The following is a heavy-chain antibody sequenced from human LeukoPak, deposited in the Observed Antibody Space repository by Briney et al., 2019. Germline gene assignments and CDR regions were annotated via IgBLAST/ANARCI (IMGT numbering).Heavy chain of an antibody. CDR3: AKDCGSSTNCSDY. Sequence: GGSLRLSCAASGFTFSGYSMNWVRQAPGKGLEWVSSISSSSSYIYYADSVKGRFTISRDNAKNSLYLQMNSLRAEDTAVYYCAKDCGSSTNCSDYWGQGTLVTVSS. D-gene: IGHD2-2*01. V-gene: IGHV3-21*01. J-gene: IGHJ4*02. CDR2: ISSSSSYI. CDR1: GFTFSGYS.